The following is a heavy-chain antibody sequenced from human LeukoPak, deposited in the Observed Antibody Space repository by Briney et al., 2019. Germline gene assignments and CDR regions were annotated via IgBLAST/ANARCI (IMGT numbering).Heavy chain of an antibody. V-gene: IGHV3-23*01. CDR2: IIGSGDKT. Sequence: PGGSLRLSCAASGFTFSDYAMSWVRQAPGGGLEWVSAIIGSGDKTFHADSVKGRFTTSRDNSKNTLSLQMSSLRVEDSAVYFCAKDTSAWWYHRAYMNVWGTGTTVTVSS. CDR1: GFTFSDYA. CDR3: AKDTSAWWYHRAYMNV. D-gene: IGHD2-15*01. J-gene: IGHJ6*03.